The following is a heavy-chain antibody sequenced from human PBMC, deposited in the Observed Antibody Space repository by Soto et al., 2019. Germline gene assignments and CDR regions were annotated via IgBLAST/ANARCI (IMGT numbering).Heavy chain of an antibody. J-gene: IGHJ5*02. V-gene: IGHV1-69*01. CDR1: GGTFSSYA. CDR2: IIPIFGTA. CDR3: ARDLGSNYYDSSGYYGGFDP. Sequence: QVQLVQSGAEVKKPGSSVKVSCKASGGTFSSYAISWVRQAPGQGLEWMGGIIPIFGTANYAQKFQGRVTINADESTSTAYMELSSLRSEDTAVYYCARDLGSNYYDSSGYYGGFDPWGQGTLVTVSS. D-gene: IGHD3-22*01.